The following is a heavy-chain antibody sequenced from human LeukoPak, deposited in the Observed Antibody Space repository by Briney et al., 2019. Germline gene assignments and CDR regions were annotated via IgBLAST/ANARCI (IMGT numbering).Heavy chain of an antibody. CDR2: MNPNSGNT. J-gene: IGHJ6*02. D-gene: IGHD3-9*01. CDR1: GYTFTGYY. CDR3: AVADWLNYYYYGMDV. V-gene: IGHV1-8*02. Sequence: ASVKVSCKASGYTFTGYYMHWVRQAPGQGLEWMGWMNPNSGNTGYAQKFQGRVTMTRNTSISTAYMELSSLRSEDTAVYYCAVADWLNYYYYGMDVWGQGTTVTVSS.